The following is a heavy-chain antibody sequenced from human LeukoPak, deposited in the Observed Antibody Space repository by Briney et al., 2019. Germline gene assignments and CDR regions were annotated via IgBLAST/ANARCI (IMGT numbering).Heavy chain of an antibody. D-gene: IGHD4-23*01. CDR2: IYYSGST. CDR1: GGSISSSSYY. J-gene: IGHJ4*02. Sequence: SETLSLTCTVSGGSISSSSYYWGWIRQPPGKGLEWIGSIYYSGSTYYNPSLKSRVTISVDTSKNQFSLQLTSVTAADTAVYYCGRDKHRSRWVDYWGQGTLVTVSS. V-gene: IGHV4-39*02. CDR3: GRDKHRSRWVDY.